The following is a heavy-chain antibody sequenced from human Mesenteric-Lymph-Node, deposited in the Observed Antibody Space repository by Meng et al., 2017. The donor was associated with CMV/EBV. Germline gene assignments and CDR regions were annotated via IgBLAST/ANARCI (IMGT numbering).Heavy chain of an antibody. D-gene: IGHD3-22*01. CDR2: IRSKANSYAT. Sequence: GGSLRLSCAASGFTFSGSAMHWVRQASGKGLEWVGRIRSKANSYATAYAASVKGRFTISRDDSKNTLYLQMNSLKTEDTAVYYCTTYGDDSSGYYDAFDIWGQGTMVTVSS. V-gene: IGHV3-73*01. J-gene: IGHJ3*02. CDR3: TTYGDDSSGYYDAFDI. CDR1: GFTFSGSA.